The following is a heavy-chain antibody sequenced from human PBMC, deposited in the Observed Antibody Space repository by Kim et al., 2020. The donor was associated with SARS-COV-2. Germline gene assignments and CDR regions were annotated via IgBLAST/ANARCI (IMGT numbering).Heavy chain of an antibody. D-gene: IGHD3-10*01. J-gene: IGHJ4*02. Sequence: ASVKVSCKASGYTFTSYYMHWVRQAPGQGLEWMGIINPSGGSTSYAQKFQGRVTMTRDTSTSIVYMELSSLRSEDTAVYYCARDLRPESMVRGVIIEYYFDYWGQGTLVTVSS. CDR3: ARDLRPESMVRGVIIEYYFDY. CDR1: GYTFTSYY. V-gene: IGHV1-46*01. CDR2: INPSGGST.